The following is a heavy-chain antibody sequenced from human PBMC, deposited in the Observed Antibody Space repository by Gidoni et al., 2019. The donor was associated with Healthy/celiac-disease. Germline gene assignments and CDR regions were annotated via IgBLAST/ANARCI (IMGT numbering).Heavy chain of an antibody. V-gene: IGHV3-33*01. CDR3: ARELREYCSSTSCYTVNYYYYYMDV. CDR2: IWYDGSNK. D-gene: IGHD2-2*02. CDR1: GFTFSTYA. Sequence: QVQLVESGGGVVQPGRSLRLSCAASGFTFSTYAIPWVRQAPGKGLAWVAVIWYDGSNKYYADSVKGRFTISRDNSKNTLYLKMNSLRAEDTAVYYCARELREYCSSTSCYTVNYYYYYMDVWGKGTTVTVSS. J-gene: IGHJ6*03.